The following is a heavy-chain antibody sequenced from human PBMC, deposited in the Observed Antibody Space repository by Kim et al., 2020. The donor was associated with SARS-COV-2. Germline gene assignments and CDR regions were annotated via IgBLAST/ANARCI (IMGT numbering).Heavy chain of an antibody. V-gene: IGHV4-39*01. CDR2: AYYIENT. Sequence: SETLSLTCTVSGGSLSSSSYYWGWIRQAPGKGLEWIGTAYYIENTYYNPFLKSRVTIYVDTSKNQFSLKLGSVTAADTAVYYCARHQWYSSCWYVAFYYYSMDVWGKGTTVTVAS. D-gene: IGHD6-19*01. J-gene: IGHJ6*04. CDR3: ARHQWYSSCWYVAFYYYSMDV. CDR1: GGSLSSSSYY.